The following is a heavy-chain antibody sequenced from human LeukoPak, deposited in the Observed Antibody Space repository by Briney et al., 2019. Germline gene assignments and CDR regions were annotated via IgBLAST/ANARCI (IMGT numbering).Heavy chain of an antibody. CDR1: GFTFSSYG. J-gene: IGHJ4*02. CDR2: IRYDGSNK. CDR3: AKDEGYYDSSGYYLYYFDY. Sequence: PGGSLRLSCAASGFTFSSYGMHWARQAPGKGLGWVAFIRYDGSNKYYADSVKGRFTISRDNSKNTLYLQMNSLRAEDTAVYYCAKDEGYYDSSGYYLYYFDYWGQGTLVTVSS. V-gene: IGHV3-30*02. D-gene: IGHD3-22*01.